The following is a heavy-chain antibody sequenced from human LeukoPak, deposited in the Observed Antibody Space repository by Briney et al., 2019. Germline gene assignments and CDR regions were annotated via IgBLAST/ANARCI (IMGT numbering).Heavy chain of an antibody. CDR1: GFSFSDNS. Sequence: GGSLKLSCAASGFSFSDNSMTWVRQAPGKGLEWVSSISPSSSYIFYSDSLKGRFTISRDNAKNSLYLQMNSLRVEDTAVYYCVRHRTASDYWGLGALVTVSS. D-gene: IGHD3-16*02. V-gene: IGHV3-21*01. CDR2: ISPSSSYI. J-gene: IGHJ4*02. CDR3: VRHRTASDY.